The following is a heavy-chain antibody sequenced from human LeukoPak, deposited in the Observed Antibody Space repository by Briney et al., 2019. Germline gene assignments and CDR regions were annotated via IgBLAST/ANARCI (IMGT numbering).Heavy chain of an antibody. Sequence: SETLSLTCTVSGGSISSDYWSWIRQPPGKGLEWIGYIYYSGSTNYNPSLKSRVTMSVDTSKNHFSLKLSSVTASDTAVYYCARTGEYSGSGPSWAFDIWGQGTMVTVSS. D-gene: IGHD3-10*01. CDR1: GGSISSDY. CDR3: ARTGEYSGSGPSWAFDI. J-gene: IGHJ3*02. V-gene: IGHV4-59*01. CDR2: IYYSGST.